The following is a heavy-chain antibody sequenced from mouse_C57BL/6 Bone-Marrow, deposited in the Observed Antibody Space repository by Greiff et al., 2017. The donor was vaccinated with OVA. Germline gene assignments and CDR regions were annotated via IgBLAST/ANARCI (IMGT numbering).Heavy chain of an antibody. Sequence: QVQLQQSGAELAKPGASVKLSCKASGYTFTSYWMHWVKQRPGQGLEWIGNINPSNGGTNYNEKFKSKATLTVDKSSSTAYMQLSSLTSEDSAVYYCARDYYGSSPAWFAYWGQGTLVTVSA. CDR2: INPSNGGT. CDR3: ARDYYGSSPAWFAY. V-gene: IGHV1-53*01. CDR1: GYTFTSYW. D-gene: IGHD1-1*01. J-gene: IGHJ3*01.